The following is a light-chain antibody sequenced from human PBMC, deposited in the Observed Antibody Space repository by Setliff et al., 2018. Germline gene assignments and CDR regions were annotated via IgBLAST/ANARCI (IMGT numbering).Light chain of an antibody. CDR1: SSDVGGYNY. Sequence: QSVLTQPASVSGSPGQSTTISCTGTSSDVGGYNYVSWYQQHPGKAPKLMIYDVSNRPSGVSNRFSGSKSGNTASLTISGLQAEDETDYYCSSYTSSSASYVFGTGTKGTV. J-gene: IGLJ1*01. CDR2: DVS. V-gene: IGLV2-14*03. CDR3: SSYTSSSASYV.